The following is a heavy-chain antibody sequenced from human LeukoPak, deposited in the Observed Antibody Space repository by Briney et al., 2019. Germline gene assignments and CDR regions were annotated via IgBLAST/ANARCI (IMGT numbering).Heavy chain of an antibody. D-gene: IGHD1-26*01. J-gene: IGHJ3*02. CDR3: ARGVSGSYYDAFDI. Sequence: GASVKVSCKASGYTFTSYGISWVRQAPGQGLEWIGWISAYNGNTNYAQKLQGRVTMTTDTSTSTAYMELRSLRSDDTAVYYCARGVSGSYYDAFDIWGQGTMVTVSS. CDR2: ISAYNGNT. V-gene: IGHV1-18*01. CDR1: GYTFTSYG.